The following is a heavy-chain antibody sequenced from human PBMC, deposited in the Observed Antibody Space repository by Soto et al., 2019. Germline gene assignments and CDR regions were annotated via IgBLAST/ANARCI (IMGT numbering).Heavy chain of an antibody. Sequence: PSETLSLTCTVSGGSISSSSYYWGWIRQPPGRGLEWIGSIYYSGSTYYNPSLKSRVTISVDTSKNQFSLKLSSVTAADTAVYYCARHVRPWFVELSREVYYYYGMDVWGQGNTVTVSS. CDR2: IYYSGST. V-gene: IGHV4-39*01. J-gene: IGHJ6*02. D-gene: IGHD3-10*01. CDR1: GGSISSSSYY. CDR3: ARHVRPWFVELSREVYYYYGMDV.